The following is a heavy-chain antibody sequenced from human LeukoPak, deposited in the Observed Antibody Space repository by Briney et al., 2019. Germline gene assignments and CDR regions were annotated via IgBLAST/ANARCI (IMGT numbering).Heavy chain of an antibody. CDR1: GGSFSGYY. J-gene: IGHJ4*02. D-gene: IGHD5-18*01. V-gene: IGHV4-34*01. CDR3: ARGRIQLWYPWYFDY. CDR2: INHSGSN. Sequence: SETLSLTCAAYGGSFSGYYWSWIRQPPGKGLKWSGDINHSGSNNYNPSLKSRVTISVDTAKNQFSLKLSSVTAADTAVYYCARGRIQLWYPWYFDYWGQGTLVTVSS.